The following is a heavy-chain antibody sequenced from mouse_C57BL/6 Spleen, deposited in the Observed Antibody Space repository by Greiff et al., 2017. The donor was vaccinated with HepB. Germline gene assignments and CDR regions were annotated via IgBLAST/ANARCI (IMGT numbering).Heavy chain of an antibody. CDR1: GYSFTDYN. J-gene: IGHJ1*03. CDR2: INPNYGTT. V-gene: IGHV1-39*01. D-gene: IGHD1-1*01. CDR3: ARSGYYYGSSYAWYFDV. Sequence: VQLQQSGPELVKPGASVKISCKASGYSFTDYNMNWVKQSNGKSLEWIGVINPNYGTTSYNQKFKGNATLTVDQSSSTAYMQLNSMTSEDSAVYYCARSGYYYGSSYAWYFDVWGTGTTVTVSS.